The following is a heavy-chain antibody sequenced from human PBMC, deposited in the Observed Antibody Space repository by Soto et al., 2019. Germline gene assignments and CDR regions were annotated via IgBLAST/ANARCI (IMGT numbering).Heavy chain of an antibody. Sequence: SSVKVSCKASGYAFTTYHMHWVRQAPGQGLEWMGMIDPSDGTTTYAQKLQGRVTMTRDTATSTVYMELRSLRSDDTAVYYCASDRTTVTTGDRLIDYWGQGTLVTVS. CDR2: IDPSDGTT. J-gene: IGHJ4*02. CDR1: GYAFTTYH. V-gene: IGHV1-46*04. D-gene: IGHD4-17*01. CDR3: ASDRTTVTTGDRLIDY.